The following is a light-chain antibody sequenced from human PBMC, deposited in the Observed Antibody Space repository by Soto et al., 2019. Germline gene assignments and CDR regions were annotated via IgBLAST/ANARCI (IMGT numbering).Light chain of an antibody. CDR1: SSDVGAYNC. Sequence: QSALTQPRSVSGSPGQSVTISCTGTSSDVGAYNCVSWYQQPPGKAPKVMIYDVSKRPSGVPDRISGSKSGNTSSLTISGLQAEDEGDYYCCSYAGKYTHVVFGGGTKLTVL. J-gene: IGLJ2*01. V-gene: IGLV2-11*01. CDR2: DVS. CDR3: CSYAGKYTHVV.